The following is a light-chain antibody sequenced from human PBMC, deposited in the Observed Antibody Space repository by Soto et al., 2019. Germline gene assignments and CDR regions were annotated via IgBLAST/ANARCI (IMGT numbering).Light chain of an antibody. Sequence: QSVLDQPASVSGSPGQSITISCTGTNNDVGGYRLVSWYQQYSGKAPKLIIYEATKRPSGVSDRFSGSKSGNTAILTLSGLKAEDEADYFCCSYARDSILVFGRGTKVTXL. CDR3: CSYARDSILV. CDR2: EAT. CDR1: NNDVGGYRL. V-gene: IGLV2-23*01. J-gene: IGLJ2*01.